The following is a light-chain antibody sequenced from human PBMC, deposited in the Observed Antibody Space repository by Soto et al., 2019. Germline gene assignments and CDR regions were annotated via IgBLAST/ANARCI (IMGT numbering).Light chain of an antibody. CDR1: QSLLHSNGYNY. V-gene: IGKV2-28*01. Sequence: DIVMTQSPLSLPVTPGDPASISCRSSQSLLHSNGYNYLVWYLQKPGQSPHLLIYLGSYRASGVPDRFSGSGSGTDFTLKISRVEAEDVGVYYCMQALQTPVTFGGGTKVDIK. J-gene: IGKJ4*01. CDR2: LGS. CDR3: MQALQTPVT.